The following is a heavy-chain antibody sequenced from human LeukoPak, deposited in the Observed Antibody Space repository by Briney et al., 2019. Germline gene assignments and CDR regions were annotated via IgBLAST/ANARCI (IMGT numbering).Heavy chain of an antibody. Sequence: SETLSLTCTVSGDSISRSSSYWGWIRQPPGKGLEWIGSFQFGGATYYSPSLKSRVTKSVDTSKNQFSPQLTSVTAADTAVYYCARHVSDCSAGSCYSYFDPWGQGTPVTVSS. CDR3: ARHVSDCSAGSCYSYFDP. D-gene: IGHD2-15*01. V-gene: IGHV4-39*01. CDR2: FQFGGAT. CDR1: GDSISRSSSY. J-gene: IGHJ5*02.